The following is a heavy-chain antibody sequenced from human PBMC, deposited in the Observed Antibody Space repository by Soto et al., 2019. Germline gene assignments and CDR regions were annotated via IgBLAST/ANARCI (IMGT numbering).Heavy chain of an antibody. J-gene: IGHJ4*02. V-gene: IGHV3-48*01. D-gene: IGHD4-17*01. CDR2: ISSSSSTI. CDR1: GFTFSSYS. Sequence: GSLRFSCAASGFTFSSYSMIGVRQAPGKGLEWVSYISSSSSTIYYADSVKGRFTISRDNAKNSLYLQMNSLRVEDTAVYYCAREGYGDATDYWGQGTLVTVSS. CDR3: AREGYGDATDY.